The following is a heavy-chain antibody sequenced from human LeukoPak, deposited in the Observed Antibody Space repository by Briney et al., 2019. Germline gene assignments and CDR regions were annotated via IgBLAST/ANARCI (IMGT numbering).Heavy chain of an antibody. V-gene: IGHV3-30*04. CDR3: AKSGYNRFDY. Sequence: PGGSLRLSCAASGFTFSSYAMHWVRQAPGKGLEWVAVISYDGSNKYYADSVKGRFTISRDNSKNTLYLQMNSLRAEDTAVYYCAKSGYNRFDYWGQGTLVTVSS. D-gene: IGHD5-24*01. CDR1: GFTFSSYA. J-gene: IGHJ4*02. CDR2: ISYDGSNK.